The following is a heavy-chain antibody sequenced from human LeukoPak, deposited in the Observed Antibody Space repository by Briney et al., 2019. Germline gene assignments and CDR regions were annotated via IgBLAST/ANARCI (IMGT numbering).Heavy chain of an antibody. CDR3: AKDHESDGYPCLDH. Sequence: GGPLSLSCAASGFTFSRLAMTWFGQAPGKGLKWVSTISASGPYYADAVRGRFTISRDNSRNTLSLQMDSLRAEDTAVYYCAKDHESDGYPCLDHWSLGTLVTISS. D-gene: IGHD3-22*01. CDR2: ISASGP. J-gene: IGHJ4*02. CDR1: GFTFSRLA. V-gene: IGHV3-23*01.